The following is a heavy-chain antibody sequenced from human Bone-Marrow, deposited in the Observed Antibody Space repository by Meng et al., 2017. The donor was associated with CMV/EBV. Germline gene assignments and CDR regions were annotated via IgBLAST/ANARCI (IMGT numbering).Heavy chain of an antibody. CDR1: GFTFSSYW. D-gene: IGHD3-3*01. J-gene: IGHJ4*02. CDR2: IKQDGSEK. CDR3: ARKRITIFGVVRGFDY. Sequence: ESLKISCAASGFTFSSYWMSWVRQAPGKGLEWVANIKQDGSEKYYVDSVKGRFTISRDNAKNSLYLQMNSLRAEDTAVYYCARKRITIFGVVRGFDYWGQGTLVTVSS. V-gene: IGHV3-7*01.